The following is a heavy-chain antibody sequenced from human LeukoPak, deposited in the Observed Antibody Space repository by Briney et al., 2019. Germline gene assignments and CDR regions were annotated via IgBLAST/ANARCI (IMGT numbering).Heavy chain of an antibody. CDR1: GLSFSNCA. Sequence: GGSLRLSCAASGLSFSNCAVSWVRQAPGKGLEWVSAISGSGGSTFHADSVKGRFTISRDNSKNTLYLQMNSLRVEDTAVYYCARPPSTTVTTSLFGPFGVFDIWGQGTMVTVSS. CDR2: ISGSGGST. D-gene: IGHD4-17*01. CDR3: ARPPSTTVTTSLFGPFGVFDI. V-gene: IGHV3-23*01. J-gene: IGHJ3*02.